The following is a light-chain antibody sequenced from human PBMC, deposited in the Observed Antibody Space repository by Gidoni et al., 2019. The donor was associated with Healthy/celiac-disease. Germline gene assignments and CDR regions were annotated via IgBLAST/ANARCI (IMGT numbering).Light chain of an antibody. V-gene: IGKV3-11*01. CDR3: QQRSNWRS. Sequence: EIVLTQSPATLSLSPGEGATLSCRASQSVSSYLAWYQQKPGQAPRLLIYDASTRATGIPARFSGSGSRTDFTLTISSLVPEDVAVYYCQQRSNWRSFGQGTRLEIK. CDR2: DAS. J-gene: IGKJ2*01. CDR1: QSVSSY.